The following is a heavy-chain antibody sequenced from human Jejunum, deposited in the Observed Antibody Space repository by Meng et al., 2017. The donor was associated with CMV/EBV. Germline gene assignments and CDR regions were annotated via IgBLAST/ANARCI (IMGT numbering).Heavy chain of an antibody. V-gene: IGHV5-51*01. D-gene: IGHD2-15*01. CDR1: GYTFAPYW. CDR3: ARRAGSLYYFDN. Sequence: SGYTFAPYWIGWVRLMPGKGLEWMGIIYPDDSDTTYSPSFQGQVTISADKSINTAYLQWSSLKASDSAMYYCARRAGSLYYFDNWGQGTLVTVSS. J-gene: IGHJ4*02. CDR2: IYPDDSDT.